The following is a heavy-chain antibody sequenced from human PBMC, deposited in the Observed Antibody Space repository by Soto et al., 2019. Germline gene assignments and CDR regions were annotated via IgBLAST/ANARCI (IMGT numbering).Heavy chain of an antibody. V-gene: IGHV3-74*01. D-gene: IGHD3-16*01. CDR2: INTDGSTT. Sequence: EVQLVESGGGLVQPGGSLRLSCAASGFTFSNYWMHWVRQAPGKGPVWVSRINTDGSTTNYADSVKGRFTISRDNAKNTLDLQTNSRGAEDTAVYYCARDLGGYASHWGQGTLVTVSS. CDR1: GFTFSNYW. J-gene: IGHJ4*02. CDR3: ARDLGGYASH.